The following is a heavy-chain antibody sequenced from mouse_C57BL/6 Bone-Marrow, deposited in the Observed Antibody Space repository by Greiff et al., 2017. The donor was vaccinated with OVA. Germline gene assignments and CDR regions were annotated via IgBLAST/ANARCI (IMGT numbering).Heavy chain of an antibody. V-gene: IGHV5-6*01. J-gene: IGHJ3*01. D-gene: IGHD1-1*01. Sequence: EVQRVESGGDLVKPGGSLKLSCAASGFTFSSYGMSWVRQTPDKRLEWVATISSGGSYTYYPDSVKGRFTISRDNAKNTLYLQMSSLKSEDTAMYYCARHRGSSPPWFAYWGQGTLVTVSA. CDR2: ISSGGSYT. CDR1: GFTFSSYG. CDR3: ARHRGSSPPWFAY.